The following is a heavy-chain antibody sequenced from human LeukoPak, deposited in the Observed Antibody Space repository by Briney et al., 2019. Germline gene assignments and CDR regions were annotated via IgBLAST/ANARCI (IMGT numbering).Heavy chain of an antibody. J-gene: IGHJ4*02. Sequence: PGGSLRLSCVASGLTFSSYAMSWVRQAPGKGLEWVSAISGSGGSTYYADSVKGRFTISRDNSKNTLYLQMNSLRAEDTAVYYCAKDLGYSSGWTAFDYWGQGTLVTVSS. CDR1: GLTFSSYA. CDR2: ISGSGGST. D-gene: IGHD6-19*01. CDR3: AKDLGYSSGWTAFDY. V-gene: IGHV3-23*01.